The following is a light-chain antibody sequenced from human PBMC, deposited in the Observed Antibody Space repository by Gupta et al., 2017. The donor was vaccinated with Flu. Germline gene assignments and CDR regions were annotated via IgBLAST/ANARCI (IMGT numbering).Light chain of an antibody. CDR1: SSDVGGHNF. CDR2: EVS. Sequence: QSALTQPPSASGSPGQSITISCTGASSDVGGHNFVSWYQQHPGKAPKLIIFEVSERPAGVPDRFSGSKSGNTASPTVSGRQEEEEADYYCSSDATSNNLIFGGGTKLTVL. CDR3: SSDATSNNLI. J-gene: IGLJ2*01. V-gene: IGLV2-8*01.